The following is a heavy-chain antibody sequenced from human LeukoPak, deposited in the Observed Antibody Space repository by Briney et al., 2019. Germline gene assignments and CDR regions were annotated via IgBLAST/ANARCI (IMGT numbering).Heavy chain of an antibody. V-gene: IGHV1-69*05. CDR2: IIPIFGTA. CDR1: GGTFSSYA. D-gene: IGHD1-26*01. J-gene: IGHJ4*02. CDR3: ASSVEGATPPLDY. Sequence: GASVKVSCKASGGTFSSYAISWVRQAPGQGLEWMGGIIPIFGTANYAQKFQGRVTITTDESTSTAYMELSRLRSDDTAVYYCASSVEGATPPLDYWGQGTLVTVSS.